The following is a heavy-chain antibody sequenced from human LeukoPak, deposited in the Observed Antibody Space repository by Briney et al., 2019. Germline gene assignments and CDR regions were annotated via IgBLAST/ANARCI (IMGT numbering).Heavy chain of an antibody. CDR3: ASAYCDTGICYTGSFDP. D-gene: IGHD2-21*01. J-gene: IGHJ5*02. CDR2: IYYSGIT. V-gene: IGHV4-39*01. Sequence: SETLSLTCTVSGGSISSSSYYWGWIRQPPGKGLEWIGSIYYSGITYYNPSLRSRVTISVDTSKNQFSLKLRSVTAADTAVYYCASAYCDTGICYTGSFDPWGQGTLVTVSS. CDR1: GGSISSSSYY.